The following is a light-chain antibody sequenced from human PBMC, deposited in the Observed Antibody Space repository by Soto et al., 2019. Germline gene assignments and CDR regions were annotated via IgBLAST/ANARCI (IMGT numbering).Light chain of an antibody. Sequence: QSVLTQPASVSGSPGQSLTISCTGSSSDVGGYNYVSWYQHHPGKAPKLMIYEVSNRPSGVSNRFSGSKSGNTASLTISGLQAEDEADYYCSSYSTTITLFGGGTKLTVL. J-gene: IGLJ2*01. CDR3: SSYSTTITL. CDR1: SSDVGGYNY. V-gene: IGLV2-14*01. CDR2: EVS.